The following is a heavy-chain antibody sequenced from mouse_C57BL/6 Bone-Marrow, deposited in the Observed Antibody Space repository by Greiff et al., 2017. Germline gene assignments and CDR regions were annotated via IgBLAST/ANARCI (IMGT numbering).Heavy chain of an antibody. CDR3: AGYGFAY. J-gene: IGHJ3*01. V-gene: IGHV1-50*01. CDR1: GYTFTSYW. D-gene: IGHD2-2*01. CDR2: IDPSDSYP. Sequence: VQLQQPGAELVKPGASVKLSCKASGYTFTSYWMQWVKQRPGQGLEWIGEIDPSDSYPNYNQKFKGKATLTVETSSSTAYMQLSSLTSEDSAVYYWAGYGFAYWGQGTLVTVSA.